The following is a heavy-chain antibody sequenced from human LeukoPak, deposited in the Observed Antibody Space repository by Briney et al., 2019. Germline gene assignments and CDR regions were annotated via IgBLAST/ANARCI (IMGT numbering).Heavy chain of an antibody. CDR3: AKAGYYDLDY. Sequence: SGTLSLTCAVSGGSISSNNWWSWVRQSPGKGLEWIGEIHHSGLTNYNPSLKSRILISVDKSKDQFSLQLNSVTAADTAVYYCAKAGYYDLDYWGQGTLVTVSS. D-gene: IGHD3-22*01. V-gene: IGHV4-4*02. CDR1: GGSISSNNW. CDR2: IHHSGLT. J-gene: IGHJ4*02.